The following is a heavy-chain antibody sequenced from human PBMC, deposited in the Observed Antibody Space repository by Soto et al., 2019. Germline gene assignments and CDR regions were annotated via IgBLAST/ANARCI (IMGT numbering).Heavy chain of an antibody. Sequence: EVQLLESGGGLVQPGGSLRLSCAASGFTFSSHAMGWVRQAPGKGLEWVSSISGSGVNTYYVDSVKGRFTISRDNSKNTLHLQMNSLRVEDTAVYYCVKGGYGDWGRGSLVTVFS. CDR1: GFTFSSHA. CDR3: VKGGYGD. J-gene: IGHJ4*02. CDR2: ISGSGVNT. V-gene: IGHV3-23*01. D-gene: IGHD5-18*01.